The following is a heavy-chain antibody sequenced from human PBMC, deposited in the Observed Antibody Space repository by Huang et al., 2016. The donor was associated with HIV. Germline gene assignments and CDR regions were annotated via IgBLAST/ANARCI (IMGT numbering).Heavy chain of an antibody. CDR1: GFTFSKAW. CDR2: IKSKTDGGTT. V-gene: IGHV3-15*01. Sequence: EVQLVESGGGLVKPGGSLRLSCAASGFTFSKAWRSWVRQAPGKGLEWVGRIKSKTDGGTTDYTAPVKGRFTISRDDSRNTLYLQMNSLKTEDTAVYYCTTHLDYYDSSGYYFGNYWGQGTLVTVSS. D-gene: IGHD3-22*01. J-gene: IGHJ4*02. CDR3: TTHLDYYDSSGYYFGNY.